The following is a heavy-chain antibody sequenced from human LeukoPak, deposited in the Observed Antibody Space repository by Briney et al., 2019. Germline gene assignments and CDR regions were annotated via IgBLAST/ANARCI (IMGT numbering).Heavy chain of an antibody. Sequence: ASVKVSCKASGYTFTGYYMHWGRQAPGQGLEWMGWINPNSGGTNYAQKFQGRVTMTRDTSIRTAYMELSRLRSDDTAVHYCASASPPIVVVPAAIWFDPWGQGTLVTVSS. CDR1: GYTFTGYY. CDR3: ASASPPIVVVPAAIWFDP. J-gene: IGHJ5*02. CDR2: INPNSGGT. D-gene: IGHD2-2*01. V-gene: IGHV1-2*02.